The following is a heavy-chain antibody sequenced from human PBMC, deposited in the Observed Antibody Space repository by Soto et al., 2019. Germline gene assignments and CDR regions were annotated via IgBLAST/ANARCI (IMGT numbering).Heavy chain of an antibody. D-gene: IGHD6-6*01. CDR3: AREAQSRSSPFDY. Sequence: GGSLRLSCAASGFTFSSYAMHWVRQAPGKGLEWVSVISYDGTNKYYTDSVKFRFTISRDDSKNTLFLQMNSLRADDTAIYYCAREAQSRSSPFDYWGQGTLVTVSS. CDR2: ISYDGTNK. J-gene: IGHJ4*02. V-gene: IGHV3-30-3*01. CDR1: GFTFSSYA.